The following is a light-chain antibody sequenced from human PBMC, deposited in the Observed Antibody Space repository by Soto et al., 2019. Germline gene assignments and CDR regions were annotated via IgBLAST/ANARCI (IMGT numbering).Light chain of an antibody. CDR2: AAS. CDR3: LQLDSYPRT. CDR1: QGIRND. Sequence: IPMTQSLSSLSASALDRVPIXLRASQGIRNDLGWYQQKPGKAPKRLIYAASSLQSGVPSRFSGSGSGTEFTLTISSLQPDDFATYYCLQLDSYPRTFGQGTKVDIK. J-gene: IGKJ1*01. V-gene: IGKV1-17*01.